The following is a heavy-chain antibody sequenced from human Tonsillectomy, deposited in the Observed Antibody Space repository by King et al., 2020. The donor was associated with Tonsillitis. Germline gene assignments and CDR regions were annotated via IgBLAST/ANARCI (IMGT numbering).Heavy chain of an antibody. CDR3: AGETYCSGGSCYGNWFDP. J-gene: IGHJ5*02. V-gene: IGHV3-30-3*01. Sequence: VQLVESGGGVVQPGRSLRLSCAASGFTFSSYAMHWVRQAPGKGLEWVAVISHDGNNKYYAESVKGRFTISRDNSKNTLYLQMNSLRAEDTAVYYCAGETYCSGGSCYGNWFDPWGQGTLVTVSS. CDR2: ISHDGNNK. D-gene: IGHD2-15*01. CDR1: GFTFSSYA.